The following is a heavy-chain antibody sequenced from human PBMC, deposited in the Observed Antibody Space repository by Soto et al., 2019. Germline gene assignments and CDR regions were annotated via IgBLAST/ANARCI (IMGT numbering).Heavy chain of an antibody. V-gene: IGHV1-24*01. J-gene: IGHJ6*02. Sequence: ASVKVSCKVSGYTLTELSMHWVRQAPGKGLEWMGGFDPEDGETIYAQKFQGRVTMTEDTSTSTAYMELRSLRSDDTAVYYCARALGYSGYAGMDVWGQGTTVTVSS. D-gene: IGHD5-12*01. CDR3: ARALGYSGYAGMDV. CDR1: GYTLTELS. CDR2: FDPEDGET.